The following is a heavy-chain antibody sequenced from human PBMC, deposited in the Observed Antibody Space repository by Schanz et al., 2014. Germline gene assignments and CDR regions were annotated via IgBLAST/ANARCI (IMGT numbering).Heavy chain of an antibody. V-gene: IGHV1-69*09. D-gene: IGHD6-13*01. Sequence: QVQLVQSGAEVKNPGASVKVSCKASGYTFINSDINWVRQAPGQGPEWMGRIIPILGIGNDAQKFQGRVTITADKSTSTAYMELSSLRSEDTAVYYCAGATYSSSWYGGSEYFQHWGQGTLVTVSS. CDR2: IIPILGIG. CDR3: AGATYSSSWYGGSEYFQH. J-gene: IGHJ1*01. CDR1: GYTFINSD.